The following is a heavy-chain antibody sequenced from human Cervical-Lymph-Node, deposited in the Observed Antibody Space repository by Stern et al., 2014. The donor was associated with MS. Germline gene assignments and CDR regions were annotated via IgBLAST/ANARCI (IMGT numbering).Heavy chain of an antibody. CDR1: GFNFNNYA. J-gene: IGHJ4*02. CDR2: ITASGDRT. CDR3: AKDRYSSSYYVCDH. D-gene: IGHD6-13*01. V-gene: IGHV3-23*01. Sequence: EVQLLESGGGLVQPGGSLRLSCAASGFNFNNYAMNWVRQAPGKELECVSTITASGDRTFYPDSVKGRFTISRDTSKNTLYLQMTSLRAEDTALYYCAKDRYSSSYYVCDHWGQGTLVTVSS.